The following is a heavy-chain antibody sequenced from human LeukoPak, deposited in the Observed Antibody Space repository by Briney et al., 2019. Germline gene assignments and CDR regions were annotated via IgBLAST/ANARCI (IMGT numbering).Heavy chain of an antibody. CDR2: IYYSGST. CDR3: ARVGDSSGYYWAYFDY. CDR1: GGSISSGGYY. J-gene: IGHJ4*02. D-gene: IGHD3-22*01. Sequence: SKTLSLTCTVSGGSISSGGYYWSWIRQHPRKGLEWIGYIYYSGSTYYNPSLKSRVTISVDTSKNQFSLKLSSVTAADTAVYYCARVGDSSGYYWAYFDYWGQGTLVTVSS. V-gene: IGHV4-31*03.